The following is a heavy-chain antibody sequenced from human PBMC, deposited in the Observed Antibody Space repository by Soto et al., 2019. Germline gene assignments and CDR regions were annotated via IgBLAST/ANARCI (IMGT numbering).Heavy chain of an antibody. CDR1: GGSISTYY. CDR2: IYYSGST. CDR3: ASDRSSGWDQGYGMDV. D-gene: IGHD6-19*01. V-gene: IGHV4-59*01. J-gene: IGHJ6*02. Sequence: SETLSLTCTVSGGSISTYYWSWIRQPPGKGPEWIGYIYYSGSTSYNPSLKSRVTISVDTSKNQFSLKLRSVTAADTAVYYCASDRSSGWDQGYGMDVWGQGTTVTVSS.